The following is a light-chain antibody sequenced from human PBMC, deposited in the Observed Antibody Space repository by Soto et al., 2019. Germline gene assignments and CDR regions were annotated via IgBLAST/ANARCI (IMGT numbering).Light chain of an antibody. J-gene: IGKJ1*01. Sequence: EIVLTQSPATLSLSPGERATLSCRASQGITRYLAWYQQNPGQAPRLLIYDASNRATGIPARFSGSGSGTDFTLTISSLEPEDFAMYYCQQRFNWPPWTFGQGTKVEIK. CDR1: QGITRY. V-gene: IGKV3-11*01. CDR2: DAS. CDR3: QQRFNWPPWT.